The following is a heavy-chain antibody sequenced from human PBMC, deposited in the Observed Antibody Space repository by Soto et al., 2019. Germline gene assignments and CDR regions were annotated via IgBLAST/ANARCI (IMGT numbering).Heavy chain of an antibody. CDR3: AKGLYATLIDGYYHYYGLDV. D-gene: IGHD3-22*01. CDR2: ISFDGSNK. Sequence: QVQLVESGGGVVHPGGSLRLSCAASGFTFGHNGMHWVRRAPGKGLEWVAGISFDGSNKYYRDSVRGRFAISRDNSKKVIFLQMNSLRLEDTAMYYCAKGLYATLIDGYYHYYGLDVWGQGTTVAVSS. J-gene: IGHJ6*02. V-gene: IGHV3-30*18. CDR1: GFTFGHNG.